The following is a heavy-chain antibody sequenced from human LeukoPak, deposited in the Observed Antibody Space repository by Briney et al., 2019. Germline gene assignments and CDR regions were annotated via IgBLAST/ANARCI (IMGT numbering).Heavy chain of an antibody. CDR2: IYWNDDK. CDR1: GFSLSTSGVG. J-gene: IGHJ3*02. CDR3: ARIKTRLDYGGNSQHLYAFDI. D-gene: IGHD4-23*01. Sequence: ESGPTLVKPTQTLTLTCTFSGFSLSTSGVGVGWIRQPPGKALEWLALIYWNDDKRYSPSLKSRLTITKDTSKNQVVLTMTNMDPVDTATYYCARIKTRLDYGGNSQHLYAFDIWGQGTMVTVSS. V-gene: IGHV2-5*01.